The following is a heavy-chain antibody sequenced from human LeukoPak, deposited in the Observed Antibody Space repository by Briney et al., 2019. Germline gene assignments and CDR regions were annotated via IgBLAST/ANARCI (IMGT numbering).Heavy chain of an antibody. CDR3: ARSLRNAFDI. CDR2: ISGSGGST. D-gene: IGHD3-3*01. CDR1: GFIFSDAW. J-gene: IGHJ3*02. Sequence: GGSLRLSCAASGFIFSDAWMSWVRQAPGKGLEWVSAISGSGGSTYYADSVKGRFTISTDNANNSLYLQMNSLRAEDTAVYYCARSLRNAFDIWGQGTMVTVSS. V-gene: IGHV3-11*04.